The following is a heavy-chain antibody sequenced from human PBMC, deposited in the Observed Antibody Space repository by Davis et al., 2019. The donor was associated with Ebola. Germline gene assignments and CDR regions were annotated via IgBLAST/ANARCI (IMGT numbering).Heavy chain of an antibody. CDR2: ISTDGGTT. V-gene: IGHV3-64D*08. Sequence: PGGSLRLSCAASGFTFSSYEMNWVRQAPGKGLECVSTISTDGGTTYYADSVKGRFTISRDNSKSTLYLQMSSLRSDDTAVYYCVKAFGYSSGWYDYWGQGTLVTVSS. CDR3: VKAFGYSSGWYDY. D-gene: IGHD6-19*01. CDR1: GFTFSSYE. J-gene: IGHJ4*02.